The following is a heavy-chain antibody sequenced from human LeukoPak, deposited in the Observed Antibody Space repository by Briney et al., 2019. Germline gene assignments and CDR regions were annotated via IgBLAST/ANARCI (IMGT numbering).Heavy chain of an antibody. CDR2: INHSGST. D-gene: IGHD3-16*02. V-gene: IGHV4-34*01. Sequence: SETLSLTCAVYGGSFSGYYWSWIRQPPGKGVEWIGEINHSGSTNYNPSLKSRVTISVDTSKNQFSLKLSSVTAADTAVYYCARGSYDYVWGSYRWTGGFDYWGQRTLVTVSS. CDR3: ARGSYDYVWGSYRWTGGFDY. CDR1: GGSFSGYY. J-gene: IGHJ4*02.